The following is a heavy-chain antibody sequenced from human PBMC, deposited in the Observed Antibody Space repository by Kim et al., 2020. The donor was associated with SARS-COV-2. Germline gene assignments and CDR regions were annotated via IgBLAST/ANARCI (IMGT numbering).Heavy chain of an antibody. V-gene: IGHV1-18*01. Sequence: ASVKVSCKASGYTFTSYGISWVRQAPGQGLEWMGWISAYNGNTNYAQKLQGRVTMTTDTSTSTAYMELRSLRSDDTAVYYCARDLSGWFGEEGVSMDVWGQGTTVTVSS. CDR1: GYTFTSYG. D-gene: IGHD3-10*01. J-gene: IGHJ6*02. CDR3: ARDLSGWFGEEGVSMDV. CDR2: ISAYNGNT.